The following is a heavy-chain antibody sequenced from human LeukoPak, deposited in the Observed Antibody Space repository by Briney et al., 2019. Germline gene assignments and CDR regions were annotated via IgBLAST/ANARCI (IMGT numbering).Heavy chain of an antibody. CDR1: GFTFSSYA. CDR3: AKDRHASYYYYYMDV. V-gene: IGHV3-23*01. J-gene: IGHJ6*03. Sequence: TGGSLRLSCAASGFTFSSYAMSWVRQAPGKGLEWVSAISDSGGSTYYADSVKGRFTISRDNSKNTLYLQMNSLRAEDTAVYYCAKDRHASYYYYYMDVWGKGTTVTVSS. CDR2: ISDSGGST.